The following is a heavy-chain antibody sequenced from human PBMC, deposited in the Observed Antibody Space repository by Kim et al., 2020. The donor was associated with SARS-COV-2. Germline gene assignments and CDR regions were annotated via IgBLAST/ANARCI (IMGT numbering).Heavy chain of an antibody. CDR2: IYYSGST. CDR1: GGSISSSSYY. V-gene: IGHV4-39*01. Sequence: SETLSLTCTVSGGSISSSSYYWGWIRQPPGKGLEWIGSIYYSGSTYYNPSLKSRVTISVDTSKNQFSLKLSSVTAADTAVYYCARHTSWGIYSDYWGQGTLVTVSS. D-gene: IGHD3-16*01. CDR3: ARHTSWGIYSDY. J-gene: IGHJ4*02.